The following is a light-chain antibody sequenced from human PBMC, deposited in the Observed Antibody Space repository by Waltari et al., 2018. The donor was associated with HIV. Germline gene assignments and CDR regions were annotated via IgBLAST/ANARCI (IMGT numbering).Light chain of an antibody. CDR3: SAWDVTLNGLV. CDR1: SSNIGRRS. CDR2: SNT. J-gene: IGLJ2*01. V-gene: IGLV1-44*01. Sequence: QSLLTQSPSASGTPGQRVNIYCFGTSSNIGRRSVHWYQHFPGTPPKLLIFSNTERPSGVPDRFSGSKSGTSASLAISGLHSQDEADYYCSAWDVTLNGLVFGGGTRLSVL.